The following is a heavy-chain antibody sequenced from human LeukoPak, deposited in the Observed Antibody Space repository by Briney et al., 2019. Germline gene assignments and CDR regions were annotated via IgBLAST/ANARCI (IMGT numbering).Heavy chain of an antibody. CDR1: GGTFSSYA. V-gene: IGHV1-69*13. CDR2: IIPIFGTA. J-gene: IGHJ6*02. Sequence: SVKVSCKASGGTFSSYAISWVRQAPGQGLEWMGGIIPIFGTANYAQKFQGRVTITADESTSTAYVELSSLRSEDTAVYYCCTNLRDYYYYYGMDVWGQGTTVTVSS. D-gene: IGHD1-14*01. CDR3: CTNLRDYYYYYGMDV.